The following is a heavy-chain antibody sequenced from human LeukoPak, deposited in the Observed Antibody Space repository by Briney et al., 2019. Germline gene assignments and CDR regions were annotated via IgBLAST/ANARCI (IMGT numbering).Heavy chain of an antibody. CDR2: IIPIFGTA. V-gene: IGHV1-69*05. CDR3: ARGSSRWPLAEYFQH. D-gene: IGHD6-13*01. Sequence: GASVKVSCKASGYTFTGYYVHWLRQAPGQGLEWMGGIIPIFGTANYAQKFQGRVTITTDESTSTAYMELSSPRSEDTAVYYCARGSSRWPLAEYFQHWGQGTLVSVSS. CDR1: GYTFTGYY. J-gene: IGHJ1*01.